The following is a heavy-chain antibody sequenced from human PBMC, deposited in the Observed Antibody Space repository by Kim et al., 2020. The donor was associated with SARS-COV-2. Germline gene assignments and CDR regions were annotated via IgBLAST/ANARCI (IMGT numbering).Heavy chain of an antibody. V-gene: IGHV3-30*04. CDR2: ISYDGSNK. CDR1: GFTFSSYA. CDR3: AREPDYYDSSGYVDY. J-gene: IGHJ4*01. Sequence: GGSLRLSCAASGFTFSSYAMHWVRQAPGKGLEWVAVISYDGSNKYYADSVKGRFTISRDNSKNTLYLQMNSLRAEDTAVYYCAREPDYYDSSGYVDYWG. D-gene: IGHD3-22*01.